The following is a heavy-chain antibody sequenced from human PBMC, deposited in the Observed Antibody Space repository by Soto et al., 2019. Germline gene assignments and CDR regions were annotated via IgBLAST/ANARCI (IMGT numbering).Heavy chain of an antibody. V-gene: IGHV4-59*08. CDR3: ARSIAIGDCYRLDP. D-gene: IGHD2-21*02. J-gene: IGHJ5*02. Sequence: QVQLQESGPGLVKPSETLSLTCTVSGGSISSYYWSWIRQPPGKGLEWIGYIYYSGSTNYNPSLKSRVTISVDTSMNQCSLKLSSVTAADTAVYYCARSIAIGDCYRLDPWGQGTLVTVSS. CDR1: GGSISSYY. CDR2: IYYSGST.